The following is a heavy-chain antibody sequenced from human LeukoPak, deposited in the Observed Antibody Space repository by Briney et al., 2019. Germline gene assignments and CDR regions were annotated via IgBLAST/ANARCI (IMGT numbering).Heavy chain of an antibody. D-gene: IGHD3-22*01. V-gene: IGHV3-21*01. CDR3: ARGGGKYYYDSSGYYPLDY. J-gene: IGHJ4*02. Sequence: GGSLRLSCAASGFTFSSYSMNWVRQAPGKGLEWVSPISSSSSYIYYADSVKGRFTISRDNAKNSLYLQMNSLRAEDTAVYYCARGGGKYYYDSSGYYPLDYWGQGTLVTVSS. CDR1: GFTFSSYS. CDR2: ISSSSSYI.